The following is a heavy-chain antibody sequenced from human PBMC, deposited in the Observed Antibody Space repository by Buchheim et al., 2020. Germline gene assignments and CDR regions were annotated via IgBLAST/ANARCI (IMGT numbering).Heavy chain of an antibody. CDR3: ARDLSGSQDY. V-gene: IGHV3-74*01. CDR2: INEDGSFT. Sequence: EVQLEESGGGLVQPGGSLRLSCAASGFTLRTYWMHWVRQAPGKGLEWVSRINEDGSFTNYADSVKGRFTISSDNAEKTLYLQMTSLRVEDTAMYYCARDLSGSQDYWGQGTL. J-gene: IGHJ4*02. D-gene: IGHD1-26*01. CDR1: GFTLRTYW.